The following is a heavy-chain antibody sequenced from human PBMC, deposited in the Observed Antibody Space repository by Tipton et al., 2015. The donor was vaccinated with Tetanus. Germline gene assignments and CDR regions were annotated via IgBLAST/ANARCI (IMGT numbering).Heavy chain of an antibody. Sequence: SLRLSCVASGFTFDDYAMHWVRQAPGKGLEWVSGMSWNSGSIGYADSVKGRFTISRDNAKNSLYLQMNSLRAEDTALYYCARVSYYYYGMDVWGQGTTVTVSS. V-gene: IGHV3-9*01. CDR2: MSWNSGSI. CDR1: GFTFDDYA. J-gene: IGHJ6*02. CDR3: ARVSYYYYGMDV.